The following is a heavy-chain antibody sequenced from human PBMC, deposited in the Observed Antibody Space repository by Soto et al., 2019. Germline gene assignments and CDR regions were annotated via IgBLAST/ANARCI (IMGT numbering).Heavy chain of an antibody. CDR2: IYPGDSDT. CDR1: GYSFTSYW. CDR3: ARGDITMVRGVMKGGFDY. V-gene: IGHV5-51*01. D-gene: IGHD3-10*01. Sequence: RGESLKISCKGSGYSFTSYWIGWVRQMPGKGLEWMGIIYPGDSDTRYSPSFQGQVTISADKSISTAYLQWSSLKASDTAMYYCARGDITMVRGVMKGGFDYWGQGTLVTVSS. J-gene: IGHJ4*02.